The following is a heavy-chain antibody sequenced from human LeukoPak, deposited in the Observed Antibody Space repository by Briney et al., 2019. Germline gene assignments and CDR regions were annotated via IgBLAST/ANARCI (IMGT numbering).Heavy chain of an antibody. V-gene: IGHV1-69*13. J-gene: IGHJ4*02. D-gene: IGHD3-10*01. CDR3: AREDTYGSGPGVVY. Sequence: ASGKVSCKASGGTFTRYAISWVGQAGGQGRERMGGFIPIFGTANYAQKFQGRVTITADESTSTAYMELSSLRSEDTAVYYCAREDTYGSGPGVVYWGQGTLVTVSS. CDR2: FIPIFGTA. CDR1: GGTFTRYA.